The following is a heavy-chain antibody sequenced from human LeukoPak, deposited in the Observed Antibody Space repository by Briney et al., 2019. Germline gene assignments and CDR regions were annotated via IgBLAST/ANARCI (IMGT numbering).Heavy chain of an antibody. J-gene: IGHJ4*02. CDR1: GGSISSSSYY. Sequence: SETLSLTCTVSGGSISSSSYYWGWIRQPPGKGLEWIGYIYYSGSTNYNPSLKSRVTISVDTSKNQFSLKLSSVTAADTAVYYCARGDYYDSSGYYVEGFDYWGQGTLVTVSS. CDR2: IYYSGST. CDR3: ARGDYYDSSGYYVEGFDY. D-gene: IGHD3-22*01. V-gene: IGHV4-61*05.